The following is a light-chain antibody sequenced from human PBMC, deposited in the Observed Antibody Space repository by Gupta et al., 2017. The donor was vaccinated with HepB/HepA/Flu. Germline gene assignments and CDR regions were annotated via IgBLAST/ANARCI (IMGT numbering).Light chain of an antibody. CDR1: QSVSYSQ. J-gene: IGKJ1*01. CDR3: QQYDSLTWT. CDR2: AVS. Sequence: EIVLTQSPATLSVSPGERATLSCRTSQSVSYSQLAWYQQKPGQAPRLLIYAVSIRATGVPDRVSGSGSGTDFTLTISRLEPEDFAVYYCQQYDSLTWTFGQGTKVEI. V-gene: IGKV3-20*01.